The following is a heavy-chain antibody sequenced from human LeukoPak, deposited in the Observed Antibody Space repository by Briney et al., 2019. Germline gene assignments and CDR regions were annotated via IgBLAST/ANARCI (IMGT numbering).Heavy chain of an antibody. CDR3: ARLGQPFDY. J-gene: IGHJ4*02. Sequence: NPSETLSLTCTVSGGSISSSSYYWGWIRQPPGKGLEWIGSIYYSGSTYYNPSLKSRVTISVDTSKNQFSLKLSSVTAADTAVYYCARLGQPFDYWGQGTLVTVSS. CDR1: GGSISSSSYY. D-gene: IGHD1-14*01. V-gene: IGHV4-39*01. CDR2: IYYSGST.